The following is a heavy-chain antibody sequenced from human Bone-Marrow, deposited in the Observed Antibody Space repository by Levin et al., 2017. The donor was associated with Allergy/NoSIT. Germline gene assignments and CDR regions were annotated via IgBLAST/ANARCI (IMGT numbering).Heavy chain of an antibody. CDR3: ARHPSTSWYLDS. CDR2: LSYSGRT. D-gene: IGHD6-6*01. J-gene: IGHJ4*02. CDR1: GASVNSSPHH. V-gene: IGHV4-39*01. Sequence: PSETLSLTCTVSGASVNSSPHHWGWIRQPPGKGLEWIGSLSYSGRTSSNPSLRSRITISVDTSKNQFSLQMRSVTAADTAVYYCARHPSTSWYLDSWGQGTLVTVAS.